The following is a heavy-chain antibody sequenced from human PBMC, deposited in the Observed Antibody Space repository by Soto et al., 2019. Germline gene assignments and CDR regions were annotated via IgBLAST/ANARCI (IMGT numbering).Heavy chain of an antibody. CDR2: IYYSGST. CDR1: GGSISSYY. CDR3: ARGNQEDSSQKYDY. Sequence: QVQLQESGPGLVKPSETLSLTCTVSGGSISSYYWSWIRQPPGKGLEWIGYIYYSGSTNYNPYLKSRVTISVDTSKNQFSLKLSSVTAADTAVYYCARGNQEDSSQKYDYWGQGTLVTVSS. J-gene: IGHJ4*02. V-gene: IGHV4-59*08. D-gene: IGHD6-13*01.